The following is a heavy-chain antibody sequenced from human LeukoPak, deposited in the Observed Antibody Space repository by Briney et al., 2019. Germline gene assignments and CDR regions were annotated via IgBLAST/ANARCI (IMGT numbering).Heavy chain of an antibody. V-gene: IGHV3-66*01. CDR2: IYSGGST. Sequence: PGGSLRLSCAASGFTVSSNYMSWVRQAPGKGLEWVSVIYSGGSTYYADSVKGRFTISRDNSKNTLYLQMNSLRAEDTAEYYCARGFNYYDSSGYSLADAFDIWGQGTMVTVSS. CDR3: ARGFNYYDSSGYSLADAFDI. J-gene: IGHJ3*02. D-gene: IGHD3-22*01. CDR1: GFTVSSNY.